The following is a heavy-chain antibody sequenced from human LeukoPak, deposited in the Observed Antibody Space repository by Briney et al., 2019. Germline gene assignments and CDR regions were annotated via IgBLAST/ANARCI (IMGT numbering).Heavy chain of an antibody. Sequence: GGSLRLSCAASGFTFSSYAMSWVRQAPGEGLEWVSFISPSGDRTSNADSVEGRFTISRDNTRNTLYLQMNSLRDEDTGVYYCAIMHGYYDGSGFWVQWGQGTLVTVSS. CDR2: ISPSGDRT. D-gene: IGHD3-22*01. J-gene: IGHJ4*02. V-gene: IGHV3-23*01. CDR1: GFTFSSYA. CDR3: AIMHGYYDGSGFWVQ.